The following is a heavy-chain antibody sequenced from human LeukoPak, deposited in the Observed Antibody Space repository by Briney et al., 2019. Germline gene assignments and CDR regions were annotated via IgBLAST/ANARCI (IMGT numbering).Heavy chain of an antibody. CDR1: GYTFTGYY. V-gene: IGHV1-2*02. CDR3: ARERAYCGGDCAAPDY. Sequence: ASVKVSCKASGYTFTGYYIHWVRQAPGQGLEWMGWINPNSGGTNSAQNFQGRVTMTSDTSISTAYMELSRLRSDDTAVYYCARERAYCGGDCAAPDYWGQGTLVTVSS. D-gene: IGHD2-21*02. J-gene: IGHJ4*02. CDR2: INPNSGGT.